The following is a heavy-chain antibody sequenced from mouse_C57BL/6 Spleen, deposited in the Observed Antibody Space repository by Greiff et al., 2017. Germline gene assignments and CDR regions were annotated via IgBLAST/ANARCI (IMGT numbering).Heavy chain of an antibody. CDR1: GYAFPNYL. J-gene: IGHJ2*01. V-gene: IGHV1-54*01. CDR2: INPGSGGP. D-gene: IGHD1-1*01. CDR3: ARHYGSSPFDY. Sequence: QVQLQQPGAELVRPGTSVKVSCKASGYAFPNYLIEWVKQRPGRGLEWIGVINPGSGGPNYNEKFKGKATLTAAKPSSTAYMQLICLTSDDSAVDCCARHYGSSPFDYCGQGTTLTVSS.